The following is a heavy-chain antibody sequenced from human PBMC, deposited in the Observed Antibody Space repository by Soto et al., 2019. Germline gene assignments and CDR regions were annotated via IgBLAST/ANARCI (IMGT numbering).Heavy chain of an antibody. J-gene: IGHJ5*02. V-gene: IGHV4-59*01. Sequence: SETLSLTCTVSGGSISSYYWSWIRQPPGKGLEWIGYIYYSGSTNYNPSLKSRVTISVDTSKNQFSLKLSSVTAADTAVYYCALQLVRESNWFDPWGQGTLVTVSS. CDR2: IYYSGST. CDR1: GGSISSYY. CDR3: ALQLVRESNWFDP. D-gene: IGHD6-13*01.